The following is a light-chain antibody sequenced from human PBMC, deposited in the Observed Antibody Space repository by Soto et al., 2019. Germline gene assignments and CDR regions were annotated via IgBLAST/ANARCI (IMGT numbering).Light chain of an antibody. CDR3: QQYDEWPPSYT. V-gene: IGKV3-15*01. Sequence: EIVMTQSPATLSLSPGERATLSCRASQSVSTNLAWSQQKPGQAPRLLIYRASIRATGIPGRISGSGSGTEFTLTISSLQSEDFAVYYCQQYDEWPPSYTFGQGTKLEIK. CDR2: RAS. J-gene: IGKJ2*01. CDR1: QSVSTN.